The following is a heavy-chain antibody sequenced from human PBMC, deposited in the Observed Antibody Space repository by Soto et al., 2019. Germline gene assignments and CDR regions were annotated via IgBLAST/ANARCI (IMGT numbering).Heavy chain of an antibody. CDR1: GGSFSGYY. Sequence: QVQLQQWGAGLLKPSETLSLTCAVYGGSFSGYYWSWIRQPPGKGLEWIGEINHSGSTNYNPSLKSRGTISXXTXKXXFSLKLSSVTAADTAVYYCARGPTYSGSYYYGMDVWGQGTTVTVSS. CDR3: ARGPTYSGSYYYGMDV. D-gene: IGHD1-26*01. CDR2: INHSGST. J-gene: IGHJ6*02. V-gene: IGHV4-34*01.